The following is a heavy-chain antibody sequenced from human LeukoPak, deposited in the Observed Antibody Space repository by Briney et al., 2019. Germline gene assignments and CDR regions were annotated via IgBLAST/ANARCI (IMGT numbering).Heavy chain of an antibody. J-gene: IGHJ4*02. CDR2: IYHSGST. V-gene: IGHV4-38-2*02. Sequence: RSETLSLTCTVSGYSISSGYYWGWIRQPPGKGLEWIGSIYHSGSTYYNPSLKSRVTISVDTSKNQFSLKLSSVTAADTAVYYCARALITMIVVVVDYFDYWGQGTLVTVSS. CDR1: GYSISSGYY. D-gene: IGHD3-22*01. CDR3: ARALITMIVVVVDYFDY.